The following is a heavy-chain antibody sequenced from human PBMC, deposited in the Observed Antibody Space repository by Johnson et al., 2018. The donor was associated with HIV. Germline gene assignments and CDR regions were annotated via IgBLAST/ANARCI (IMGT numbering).Heavy chain of an antibody. D-gene: IGHD1-26*01. CDR2: IYSGGST. J-gene: IGHJ3*02. CDR3: ARVGATAAFDI. V-gene: IGHV3-53*01. CDR1: GFTVSSNY. Sequence: VQLVESGGGLIQPGGSLRLSCAASGFTVSSNYMSWVRQAPGKGLEWVSVIYSGGSTYYTVSVKGRFTISRDNSKNTLYLQMDSLRAEDTAVYYCARVGATAAFDIWGQGTMVTVSS.